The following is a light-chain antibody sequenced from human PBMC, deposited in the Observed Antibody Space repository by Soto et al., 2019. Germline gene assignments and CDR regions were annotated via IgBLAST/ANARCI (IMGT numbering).Light chain of an antibody. CDR2: EVS. CDR1: SSDVGRYNY. V-gene: IGLV2-8*01. J-gene: IGLJ1*01. CDR3: SSYTSRSTLV. Sequence: QSALTQPPSASGSPGQSVTISCTGTSSDVGRYNYISWYQQRPGKAPKLIIYEVSKRPSGVPDRLSGFKYGNTDSLTVSGLQAEDEADYYCSSYTSRSTLVVGSGTKVTVL.